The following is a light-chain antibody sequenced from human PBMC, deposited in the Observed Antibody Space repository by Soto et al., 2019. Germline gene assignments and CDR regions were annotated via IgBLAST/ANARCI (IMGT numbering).Light chain of an antibody. CDR2: AAS. CDR3: QKYNSAPLA. Sequence: DIQMTQSPTSLSASVGDRVTITCRASQGIANYLAWYQQEPGKVPKLLIYAASTLQSGAPSRFSGSGSGTAFTFTISSLQPEDVATYYCQKYNSAPLAIGGGTKVESK. J-gene: IGKJ4*01. V-gene: IGKV1-27*01. CDR1: QGIANY.